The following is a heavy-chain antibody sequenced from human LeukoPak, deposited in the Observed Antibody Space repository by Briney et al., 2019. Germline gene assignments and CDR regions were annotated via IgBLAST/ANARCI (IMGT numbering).Heavy chain of an antibody. D-gene: IGHD6-13*01. J-gene: IGHJ4*02. Sequence: GGSLRLSCAASGFTFGDYAMSWVRQAPGKGLEWVGFIRSKAYGGTTEYAASVKGRFTISRDDSKSIAYLQMNSLKTEDTAVYYCTRHEKYSSSVHASPFDYWGQGTLVTVSS. V-gene: IGHV3-49*04. CDR3: TRHEKYSSSVHASPFDY. CDR2: IRSKAYGGTT. CDR1: GFTFGDYA.